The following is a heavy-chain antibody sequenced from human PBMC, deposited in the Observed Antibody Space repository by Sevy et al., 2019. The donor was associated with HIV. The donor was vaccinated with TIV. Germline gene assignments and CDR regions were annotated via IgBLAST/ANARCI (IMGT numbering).Heavy chain of an antibody. CDR2: ISXSXSAI. CDR3: AXXXXXXXXXXXXXXXX. Sequence: GGSLRLSCEASGXTFXXYEMNWVRQAPGKGLEWISYISXSXSAIYYPDSVKGRFTVSRDNAKNLVYLQMNSLRAEDXXXYYCAXXXXXXXXXXXXXXXXWGXXXLVTVSX. CDR1: GXTFXXYE. V-gene: IGHV3-48*03. J-gene: IGHJ1*01.